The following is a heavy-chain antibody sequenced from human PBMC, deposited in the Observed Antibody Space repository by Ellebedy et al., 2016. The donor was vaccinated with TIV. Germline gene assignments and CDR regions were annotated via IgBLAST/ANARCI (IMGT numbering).Heavy chain of an antibody. CDR2: MNPNSGNT. V-gene: IGHV1-8*01. Sequence: ASVKVSCXASGYTFTSYDINWVRQATGQGLEWMGWMNPNSGNTGYAQKFQGRVTMTRDTSISTAYMELSRLRSDDTAVYYCARVEGFYYYYYGMDVWGQGTTVTVSS. J-gene: IGHJ6*02. D-gene: IGHD3-3*01. CDR3: ARVEGFYYYYYGMDV. CDR1: GYTFTSYD.